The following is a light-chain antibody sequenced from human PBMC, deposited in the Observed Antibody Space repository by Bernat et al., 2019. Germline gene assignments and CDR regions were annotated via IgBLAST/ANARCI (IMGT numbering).Light chain of an antibody. CDR1: SSDVGGYNY. CDR3: SSYTSSSTYV. Sequence: QSALTQPASVSGSPGQSITISCTGTSSDVGGYNYVSWYQQHPGKAPKLMIYDVSNRPSGVSNRFSGPKSGNTASLTISGLQAEDEADYYCSSYTSSSTYVFGTWTKVTVL. CDR2: DVS. J-gene: IGLJ1*01. V-gene: IGLV2-14*03.